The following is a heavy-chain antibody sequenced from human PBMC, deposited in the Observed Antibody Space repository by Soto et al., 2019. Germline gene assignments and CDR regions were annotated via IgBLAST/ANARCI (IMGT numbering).Heavy chain of an antibody. Sequence: HPGGSLRLSCEGSGFSFSTYGMSWVRQASGKGLEWVSVIGDSGGGISYGDSVKGRFTISRDNSKNTLYLQMNSLRAEDTAVYYCARVNILTTIRFDVFDIWGQGTMVTVSS. CDR1: GFSFSTYG. D-gene: IGHD5-12*01. J-gene: IGHJ3*02. CDR2: IGDSGGGI. V-gene: IGHV3-23*01. CDR3: ARVNILTTIRFDVFDI.